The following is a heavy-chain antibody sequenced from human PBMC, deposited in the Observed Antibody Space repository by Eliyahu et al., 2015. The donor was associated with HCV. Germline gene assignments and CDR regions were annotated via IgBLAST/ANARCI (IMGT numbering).Heavy chain of an antibody. CDR3: AKDGLGIADDAFDI. D-gene: IGHD2-21*01. Sequence: EVQLLESGGGLVQPGGSLRLSCAASGFTFSSYAMSWVRQSPGKGLEWVSAISGSGGNAYYTDSVKGRFTISRDNSKNTLYLQMNSLRAEDTAVYHCAKDGLGIADDAFDIWGQGTMVTVSS. CDR2: ISGSGGNA. V-gene: IGHV3-23*01. J-gene: IGHJ3*02. CDR1: GFTFSSYA.